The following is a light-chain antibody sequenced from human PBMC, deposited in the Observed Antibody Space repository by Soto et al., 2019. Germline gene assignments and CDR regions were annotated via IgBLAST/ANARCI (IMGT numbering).Light chain of an antibody. CDR3: SSYTSSGTLEV. CDR1: RSDVGGYNF. Sequence: QSALTQPASVSGSTGQSITISCTGTRSDVGGYNFVSWYQQFPGKAPKLMIYEVRNRPSGISNRFSGSKSGNTASLTISGLQAEDEADYYCSSYTSSGTLEVFGTGTKVTVL. V-gene: IGLV2-14*01. J-gene: IGLJ1*01. CDR2: EVR.